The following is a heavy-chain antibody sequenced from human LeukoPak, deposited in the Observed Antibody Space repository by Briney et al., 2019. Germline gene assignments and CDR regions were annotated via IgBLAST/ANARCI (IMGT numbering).Heavy chain of an antibody. CDR3: ARQDLAVSGIDY. D-gene: IGHD6-19*01. Sequence: PSETLSLTCTVSGGSISSGSHYWGWIRQPPGKGLEWIGSIHYSGTTYYSPSVKSRVTISLDKSKDQFSLKLNFVTAADTAVYYCARQDLAVSGIDYWGQGALVTVSS. CDR2: IHYSGTT. CDR1: GGSISSGSHY. J-gene: IGHJ4*02. V-gene: IGHV4-39*01.